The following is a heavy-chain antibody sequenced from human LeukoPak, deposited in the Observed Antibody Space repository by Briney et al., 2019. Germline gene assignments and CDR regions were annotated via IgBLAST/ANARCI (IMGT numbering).Heavy chain of an antibody. V-gene: IGHV4-61*02. CDR3: ARGEYDSSAYWGSYFEN. Sequence: PSETLSLTCTVSGVSISTGSYYWSWIRQPAGKGLECSVRIYSSGSTNYSPSFKSRVTISVDTSKNQFSLNLSSVTAADTAVYYCARGEYDSSAYWGSYFENWGQGTLVTVSS. CDR2: IYSSGST. J-gene: IGHJ4*02. D-gene: IGHD3-22*01. CDR1: GVSISTGSYY.